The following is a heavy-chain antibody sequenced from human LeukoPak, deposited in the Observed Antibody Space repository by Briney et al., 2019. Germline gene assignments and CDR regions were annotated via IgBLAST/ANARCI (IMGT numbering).Heavy chain of an antibody. Sequence: GGSLRLSCAASGFTFSSYAMHWVRQAPGKGLEWVAVISYDGSNKYYADSVKGRFTISRDNSKNTLYLQMNSLRAEDTAVYYCAKDRIWFGSVGAFDIWGQGTMVTVSS. CDR1: GFTFSSYA. CDR3: AKDRIWFGSVGAFDI. CDR2: ISYDGSNK. D-gene: IGHD3-10*01. V-gene: IGHV3-30*04. J-gene: IGHJ3*02.